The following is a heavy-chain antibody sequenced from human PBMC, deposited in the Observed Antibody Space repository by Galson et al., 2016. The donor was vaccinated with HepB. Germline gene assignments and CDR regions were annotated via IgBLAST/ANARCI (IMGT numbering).Heavy chain of an antibody. Sequence: SLRLSCAASGFTFSSYAMSWVRQAPGKGLEWVGNIRNKRDGGTADYGAPVKGRLTISRDDSKNTLYPQMSSLKTDDTAVYFCTTWDWGLDCWGQGTLVTVSS. D-gene: IGHD3/OR15-3a*01. V-gene: IGHV3-15*05. CDR3: TTWDWGLDC. J-gene: IGHJ4*02. CDR2: IRNKRDGGTA. CDR1: GFTFSSYA.